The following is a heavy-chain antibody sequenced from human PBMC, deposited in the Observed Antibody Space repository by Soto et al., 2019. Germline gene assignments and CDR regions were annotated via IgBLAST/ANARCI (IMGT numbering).Heavy chain of an antibody. Sequence: SGPTLVNPTQTLTLTCTFSGFSLSTSGVGVGWIRQPPGKALEWLGIIFWDDDKRYRPSLKRRVTISKDTSKNQVIPTMTNMDPADTATYYCAQIGLGEIKGPWGQGTRVTVSS. CDR3: AQIGLGEIKGP. V-gene: IGHV2-5*02. J-gene: IGHJ5*02. CDR1: GFSLSTSGVG. CDR2: IFWDDDK. D-gene: IGHD3-10*01.